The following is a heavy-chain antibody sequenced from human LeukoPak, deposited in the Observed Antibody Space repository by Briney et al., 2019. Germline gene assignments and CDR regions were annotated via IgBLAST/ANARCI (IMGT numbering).Heavy chain of an antibody. CDR3: VRPVRADVYESDD. Sequence: GGSLRLSCSASGFTFTTHTMYWVRQAPGKGLEYVSVISSNGGSTNYVDSVRGRFTISRDNPKSTLYLQMSSLRTEDTAVYYCVRPVRADVYESDDWGQGTLVTVSS. V-gene: IGHV3-64D*09. D-gene: IGHD5/OR15-5a*01. J-gene: IGHJ4*02. CDR2: ISSNGGST. CDR1: GFTFTTHT.